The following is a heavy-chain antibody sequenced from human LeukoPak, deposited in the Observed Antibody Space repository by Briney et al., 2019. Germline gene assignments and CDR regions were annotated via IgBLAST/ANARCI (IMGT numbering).Heavy chain of an antibody. D-gene: IGHD6-19*01. Sequence: SETLSLTCTVSGGSISSGDYHWSWIRQPPGRGLEWIGYIYYSGNSNYNPALKTRVTISVDTSKNQFSLKLSSVTAADTAVYYCARLSYSSGWSNFDYWGQGTLVTVSS. CDR1: GGSISSGDYH. V-gene: IGHV4-61*08. J-gene: IGHJ4*02. CDR2: IYYSGNS. CDR3: ARLSYSSGWSNFDY.